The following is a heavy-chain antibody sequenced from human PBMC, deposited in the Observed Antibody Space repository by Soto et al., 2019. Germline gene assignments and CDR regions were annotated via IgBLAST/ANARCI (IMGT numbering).Heavy chain of an antibody. CDR1: GFPVSSTY. CDR2: MYSGGSA. V-gene: IGHV3-53*01. CDR3: ARVMMVRGVVFEY. J-gene: IGHJ4*02. Sequence: GGSLRLSCAVSGFPVSSTYMSWVRQAPGKGLEWVSVMYSGGSAYYADSVKGRFSISRENSKNTLSLQMNSLRAEDTAVYYCARVMMVRGVVFEYWGRGTLVTVSS. D-gene: IGHD3-10*01.